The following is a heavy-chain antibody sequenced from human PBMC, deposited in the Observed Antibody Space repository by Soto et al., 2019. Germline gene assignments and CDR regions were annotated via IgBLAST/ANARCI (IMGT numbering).Heavy chain of an antibody. V-gene: IGHV3-48*02. CDR1: EFMFSAHS. J-gene: IGHJ4*02. CDR2: ICSRSQTI. D-gene: IGHD1-26*01. CDR3: AREDIMGVRSFDY. Sequence: EVQLVESGGGLVQPGGSLRLSCEVSEFMFSAHSMNWVRQAPGKGLEWLSYICSRSQTIYYADSVKGRFTISRDNAKNALYLQMDSLRDEDTAVYFCAREDIMGVRSFDYWGRGTLVTVSS.